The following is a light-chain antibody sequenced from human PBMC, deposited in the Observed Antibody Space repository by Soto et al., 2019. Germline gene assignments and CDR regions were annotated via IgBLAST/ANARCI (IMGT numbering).Light chain of an antibody. V-gene: IGKV3-15*01. Sequence: EIVMTQSPATLSVSPGERATLSCRASQSVSSNLAWYQQKPGQAPRLLIYGASTRATGIPARFSGSGSGTDFTLTISSLQSEDFAVYXCQQYNNWPPFTFGPGTKVDIK. CDR1: QSVSSN. CDR2: GAS. J-gene: IGKJ3*01. CDR3: QQYNNWPPFT.